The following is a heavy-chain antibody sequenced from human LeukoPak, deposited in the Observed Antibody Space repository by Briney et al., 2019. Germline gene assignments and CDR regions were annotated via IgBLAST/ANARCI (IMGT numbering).Heavy chain of an antibody. V-gene: IGHV3-49*03. Sequence: GGSLRLSCTASGFTFGDYAMSWFRQAPGKGLEWVGFIRSKAYGGTTEYAASVKGRFTISRDDSKSIAYLQMNSLKTEDTAVYYCTRGDWYYDILTGYYIEGAKFDPWGQGTLVTVSS. D-gene: IGHD3-9*01. CDR1: GFTFGDYA. CDR3: TRGDWYYDILTGYYIEGAKFDP. J-gene: IGHJ5*02. CDR2: IRSKAYGGTT.